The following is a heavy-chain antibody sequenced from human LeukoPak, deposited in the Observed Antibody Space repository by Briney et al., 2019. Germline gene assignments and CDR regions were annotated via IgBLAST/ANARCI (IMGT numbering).Heavy chain of an antibody. V-gene: IGHV3-23*01. D-gene: IGHD4-17*01. J-gene: IGHJ4*02. CDR3: AKGRGTTVTSAANY. Sequence: GGSLRLSCAASGFIFSSYAMSWVRQAPGKGLEWVSTISGTNDNTYYADSVKDRFTISRDNSKNTLSLQMNSLRAEDTAVYYCAKGRGTTVTSAANYWGQGTLVTVSS. CDR2: ISGTNDNT. CDR1: GFIFSSYA.